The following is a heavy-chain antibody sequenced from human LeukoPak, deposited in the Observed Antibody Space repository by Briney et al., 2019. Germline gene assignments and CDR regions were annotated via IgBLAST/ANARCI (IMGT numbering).Heavy chain of an antibody. CDR2: INHSGST. Sequence: PSETLSLTCAVYGGSFSDYYWSWIRQPPGKGLEWIGEINHSGSTNYNPSLKSRVTISVDTSKNQFSLKLSSVTAADTVVYYCQYYYDSSGYSGSDYWGQGTLVTVSS. J-gene: IGHJ4*02. V-gene: IGHV4-34*01. CDR1: GGSFSDYY. D-gene: IGHD3-22*01. CDR3: QYYYDSSGYSGSDY.